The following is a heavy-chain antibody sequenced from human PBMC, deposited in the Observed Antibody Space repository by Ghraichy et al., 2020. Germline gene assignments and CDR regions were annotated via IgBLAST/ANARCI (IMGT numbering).Heavy chain of an antibody. CDR3: AGEYYTSGWYVGYFDY. V-gene: IGHV3-33*01. CDR2: IRFDGTNK. CDR1: GFTFNSYG. D-gene: IGHD6-19*01. J-gene: IGHJ4*02. Sequence: LNISCAASGFTFNSYGMHWVRQAPGKGLEWVASIRFDGTNKYYADSVRGRFTISRDNSKNTLYLQINTLRAEDTAVYYCAGEYYTSGWYVGYFDYWGQGTLVTVSS.